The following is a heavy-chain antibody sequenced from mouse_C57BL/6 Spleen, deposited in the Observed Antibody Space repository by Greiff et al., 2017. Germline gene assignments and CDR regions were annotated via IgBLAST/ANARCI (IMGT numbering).Heavy chain of an antibody. CDR2: IRSKSNNYAT. CDR3: VRHARLRRRNYWYFDV. D-gene: IGHD2-2*01. V-gene: IGHV10-1*01. J-gene: IGHJ1*03. CDR1: GFSFNTYA. Sequence: EVKLVESGGGLVQPKGSLKLSCAASGFSFNTYAMNWVRQAPGKGLEWVARIRSKSNNYATYYADSVKDRFTISRDDSESMLYLQMNNLKTEDTAMYYCVRHARLRRRNYWYFDVWGTGTTVTVSS.